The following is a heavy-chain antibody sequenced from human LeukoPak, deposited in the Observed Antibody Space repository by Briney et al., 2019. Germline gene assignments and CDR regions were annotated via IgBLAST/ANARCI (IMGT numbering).Heavy chain of an antibody. D-gene: IGHD6-6*01. CDR2: IYYSGST. V-gene: IGHV4-59*01. J-gene: IGHJ4*02. CDR1: GGSISTYY. Sequence: SETLSLTCTVSGGSISTYYWSWIRQTPGKGLEWIGYIYYSGSTNYNPSLKSRVTISVDTSKNQFSLKVNSVTAADTAVCYCARGTHSSSPIPLDYWGQGTLVTVSS. CDR3: ARGTHSSSPIPLDY.